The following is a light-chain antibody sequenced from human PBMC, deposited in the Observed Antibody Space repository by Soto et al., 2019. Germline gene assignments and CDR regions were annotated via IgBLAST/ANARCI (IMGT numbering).Light chain of an antibody. CDR3: QQYNNWPPWT. CDR2: GAS. Sequence: EIVMTHSPATLSVSPGERATLSCRASHSVSSNLAWYQQKPGQAPRLLIYGASTRATGIPARFSGSGSGTEFTLTISSLQSEDFAVYYCQQYNNWPPWTFGQGTKVDIK. J-gene: IGKJ1*01. CDR1: HSVSSN. V-gene: IGKV3-15*01.